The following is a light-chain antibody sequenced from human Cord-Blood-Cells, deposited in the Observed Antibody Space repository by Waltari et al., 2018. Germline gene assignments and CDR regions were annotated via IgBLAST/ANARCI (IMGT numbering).Light chain of an antibody. Sequence: EIVRTPSPATLSVSPGERATLSCRASQSVSSNLARYQQKPGQAPRLLIYGASTRATGIPARFSGSGSGTEFTLTISSLQSEDFAVYYCQQYNNWPPLTFGGGTKVEIK. CDR3: QQYNNWPPLT. J-gene: IGKJ4*01. V-gene: IGKV3-15*01. CDR2: GAS. CDR1: QSVSSN.